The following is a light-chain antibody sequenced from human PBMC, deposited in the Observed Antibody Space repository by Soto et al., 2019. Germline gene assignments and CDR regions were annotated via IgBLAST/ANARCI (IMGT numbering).Light chain of an antibody. J-gene: IGKJ2*01. CDR2: AAS. CDR3: QQSYSTRYT. Sequence: DIQMTQSPSSLSASVGDRVTITCRASQSIISYLSWYQQKPGKAPKLLIYAASSLQSGVPSRFSGSGSGTDFILTISSLQPEDFATYYCQQSYSTRYTFGQGTKLEIK. CDR1: QSIISY. V-gene: IGKV1-39*01.